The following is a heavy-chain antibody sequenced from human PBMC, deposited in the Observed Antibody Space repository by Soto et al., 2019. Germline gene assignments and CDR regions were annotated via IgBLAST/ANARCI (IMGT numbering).Heavy chain of an antibody. V-gene: IGHV4-39*01. CDR2: IYYSGST. CDR3: ARLDRISGWYDY. Sequence: SETLSLTCTVSGGSISSSSYYWGWIRQPPGKGLEWIGSIYYSGSTYYNPSLKSRVTISVDTSKNQFSLKLSSVTAADTAVYYCARLDRISGWYDYWGQGTLVTVSS. J-gene: IGHJ4*02. D-gene: IGHD6-19*01. CDR1: GGSISSSSYY.